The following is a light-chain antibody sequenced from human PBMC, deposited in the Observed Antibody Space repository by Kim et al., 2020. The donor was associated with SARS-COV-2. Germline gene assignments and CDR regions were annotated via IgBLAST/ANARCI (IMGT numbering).Light chain of an antibody. V-gene: IGLV3-1*01. CDR3: QAWDSSTWV. CDR2: QDS. CDR1: KLGDKY. Sequence: SVSPGQTASITCSGDKLGDKYACWYQQKPGQSPVLVIYQDSKRPSGIPERFSGSISGNTATLTISGTQAMDEADYYCQAWDSSTWVFGGGTKLTVL. J-gene: IGLJ3*02.